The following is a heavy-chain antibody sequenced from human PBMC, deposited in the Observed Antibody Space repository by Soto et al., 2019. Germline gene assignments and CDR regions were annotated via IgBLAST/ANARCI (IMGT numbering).Heavy chain of an antibody. Sequence: QVHLVESGGGLVQPGRSLRLSCAASGFTFSDYGVNWVRQAPGKGLEWVALISYDGNTQYYADSVRGRFTISRDNSKNTLYLQMNSLRVEYTALYYCAKNGRMTLVGVAKGGFASWGQGTLVTVSS. CDR2: ISYDGNTQ. J-gene: IGHJ4*02. CDR3: AKNGRMTLVGVAKGGFAS. D-gene: IGHD3-3*01. CDR1: GFTFSDYG. V-gene: IGHV3-30*18.